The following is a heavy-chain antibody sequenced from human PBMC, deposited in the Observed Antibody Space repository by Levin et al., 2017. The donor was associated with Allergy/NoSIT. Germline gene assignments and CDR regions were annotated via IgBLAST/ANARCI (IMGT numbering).Heavy chain of an antibody. CDR1: GGSISSSNW. Sequence: SETLSLTCAVSGGSISSSNWWSWVRQPPGKGLEWIGEIYHSGSTNYNPSLKSRVTISVDKSKNQFSLKLSSVTAADTAVYYCARGRYCTNGVCYGDWGQGTLVTVSS. V-gene: IGHV4-4*02. D-gene: IGHD2-8*01. CDR3: ARGRYCTNGVCYGD. CDR2: IYHSGST. J-gene: IGHJ4*02.